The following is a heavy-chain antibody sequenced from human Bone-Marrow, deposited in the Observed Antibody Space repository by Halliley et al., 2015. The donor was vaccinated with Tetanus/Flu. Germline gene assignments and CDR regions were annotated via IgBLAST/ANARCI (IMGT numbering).Heavy chain of an antibody. J-gene: IGHJ6*02. Sequence: GINWNGGRTGYADFVKGRFTISRDNAKKSLFLEMNSLRADDTAFYYCTSGGGYSNYLYGMDVWGRGTTVTVSS. D-gene: IGHD4-4*01. CDR3: TSGGGYSNYLYGMDV. V-gene: IGHV3-20*03. CDR2: INWNGGRT.